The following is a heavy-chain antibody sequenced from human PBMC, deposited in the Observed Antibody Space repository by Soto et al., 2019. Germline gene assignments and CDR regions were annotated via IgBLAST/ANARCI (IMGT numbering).Heavy chain of an antibody. CDR3: ASHKGNPALDY. CDR2: INHSGST. D-gene: IGHD2-2*01. J-gene: IGHJ4*02. V-gene: IGHV4-34*01. CDR1: GGSFSGYY. Sequence: QVQLQQWGAGLLKPSETLSLTCAVYGGSFSGYYWSWIRQPPGKGLEWIGEINHSGSTNYNPSLKSRVTISVDTYKNQFSLKLSSVTAADTAVYYCASHKGNPALDYWGQGTLVTVSS.